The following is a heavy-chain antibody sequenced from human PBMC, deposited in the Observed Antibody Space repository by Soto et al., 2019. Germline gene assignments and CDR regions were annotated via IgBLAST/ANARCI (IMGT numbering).Heavy chain of an antibody. Sequence: QMQLVESGGGGVQPGTSLRLSCAASGFTFSNYAMHWVRQAPGTGLEWVTIIWYDGSDKNYGDSVKGRFTISRDNSKNTVYLQMNSLRVEDTAVYYCARDSGGDYHNYCMDVWGKGTTVTVSS. D-gene: IGHD4-17*01. CDR1: GFTFSNYA. CDR3: ARDSGGDYHNYCMDV. J-gene: IGHJ6*03. V-gene: IGHV3-33*01. CDR2: IWYDGSDK.